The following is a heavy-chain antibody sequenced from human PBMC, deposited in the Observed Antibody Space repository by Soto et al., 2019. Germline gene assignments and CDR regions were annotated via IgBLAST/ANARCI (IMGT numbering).Heavy chain of an antibody. CDR2: LYNSGSS. V-gene: IGHV4-59*12. J-gene: IGHJ4*01. CDR1: GGAISSYF. Sequence: HVQLQEAGPGVVKPSETLSLTCTVSGGAISSYFWSWIRQPPGKGLECIGYLYNSGSSNYTPSLKSRVTKPVATSTNQFSLNLSSVTAADTAAYYCARGALNTYFDYWGQRNLGIVFS. CDR3: ARGALNTYFDY.